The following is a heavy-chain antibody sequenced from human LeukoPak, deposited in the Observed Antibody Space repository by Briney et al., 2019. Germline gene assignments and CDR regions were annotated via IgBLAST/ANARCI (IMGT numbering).Heavy chain of an antibody. CDR2: IIPMLGIA. J-gene: IGHJ6*02. CDR1: GGTFSSYA. V-gene: IGHV1-69*04. D-gene: IGHD3-22*01. CDR3: AGAQYYYDTSGYPDGEYYYGMDV. Sequence: SVTVSCKASGGTFSSYAISWVRQARGQGLDWMGRIIPMLGIANYAQKFQGRVTITADKSTSTAYVELSSLRSQDTAVHYCAGAQYYYDTSGYPDGEYYYGMDVWGQGTPVTVSS.